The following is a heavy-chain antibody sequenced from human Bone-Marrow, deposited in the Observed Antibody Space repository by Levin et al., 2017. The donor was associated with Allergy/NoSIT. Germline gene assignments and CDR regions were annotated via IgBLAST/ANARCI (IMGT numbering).Heavy chain of an antibody. D-gene: IGHD3/OR15-3a*01. V-gene: IGHV4-39*01. CDR3: ARRAWTKHDY. CDR1: GGSISSTYYS. J-gene: IGHJ4*02. CDR2: IYSSGSA. Sequence: PSETLSLTCTVSGGSISSTYYSWDWIRQPPGKGLEWIGSIYSSGSAYYNPSLKSRVFISVDTSNNQFSLKLSSVTAADTAAYYCARRAWTKHDYWGQGTLVTVSS.